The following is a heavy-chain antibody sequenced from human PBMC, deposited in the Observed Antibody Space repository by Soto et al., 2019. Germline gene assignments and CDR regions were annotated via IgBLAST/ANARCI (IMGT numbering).Heavy chain of an antibody. CDR2: IYSSGST. J-gene: IGHJ4*02. CDR3: ASGNDLERPH. D-gene: IGHD1-1*01. V-gene: IGHV4-59*08. Sequence: QVQLQESGPGLVKPSETLSLTCTVSGGSISSYYWSWIRQPPGKGLEGIGYIYSSGSTNYNASLTGRITIAVDTSKNQCSLKLSSVTAADTAVYYCASGNDLERPHWGQGTLVTVSS. CDR1: GGSISSYY.